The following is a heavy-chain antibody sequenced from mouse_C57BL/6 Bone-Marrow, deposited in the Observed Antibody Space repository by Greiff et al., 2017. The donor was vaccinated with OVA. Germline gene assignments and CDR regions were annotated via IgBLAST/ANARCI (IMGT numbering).Heavy chain of an antibody. CDR3: AITTVVADY. CDR2: IDPSDSYT. J-gene: IGHJ2*01. D-gene: IGHD1-1*01. V-gene: IGHV1-50*01. Sequence: QVQLQQPGAELVKPGASVKLSCKASGYTFTSYWMQWVKQSPGQGLEWIGEIDPSDSYTNYNQKFKGKATLTVDTSSSTAYMQLSSLTSEDSAVYYCAITTVVADYWGQGTTLTVSS. CDR1: GYTFTSYW.